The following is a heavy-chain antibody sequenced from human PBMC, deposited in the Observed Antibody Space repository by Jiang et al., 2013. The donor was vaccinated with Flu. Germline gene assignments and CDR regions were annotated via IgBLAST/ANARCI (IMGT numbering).Heavy chain of an antibody. J-gene: IGHJ4*01. Sequence: YGGSTDYAAAVKDRFIISRDDSRNIAYLQMNSLRPEDTGVYFCSRVGATDFDSWGHGTLVTVSS. D-gene: IGHD1-26*01. V-gene: IGHV3-49*02. CDR3: SRVGATDFDS. CDR2: YGGST.